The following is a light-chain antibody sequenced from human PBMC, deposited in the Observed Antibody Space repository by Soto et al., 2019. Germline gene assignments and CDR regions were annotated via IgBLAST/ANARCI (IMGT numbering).Light chain of an antibody. Sequence: IPMTQSPSTLSASVGDRVTITCRASERIDSWLAWHQQKPGRAPKLLISKASSLESGVPSRFSGSGFGTEFTLTISSLQPDDFATYYCQQYNSYRAFGQGTKVDIK. J-gene: IGKJ1*01. V-gene: IGKV1-5*03. CDR2: KAS. CDR3: QQYNSYRA. CDR1: ERIDSW.